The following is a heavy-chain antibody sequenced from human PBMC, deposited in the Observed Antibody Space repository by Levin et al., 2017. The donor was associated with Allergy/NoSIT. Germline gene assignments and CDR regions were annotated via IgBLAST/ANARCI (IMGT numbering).Heavy chain of an antibody. CDR1: GDSISRGFYY. J-gene: IGHJ6*03. CDR3: ARDLEGFSCYKPYCYMEV. CDR2: IYVTGST. Sequence: SSETLSLTCSVSGDSISRGFYYWSWIRQPAGEGLEWIGRIYVTGSTPYSSSLKSRVTISLDRSKDQVSLKMNSVTAADTAVYYCARDLEGFSCYKPYCYMEVWGKGTTVTVSS. D-gene: IGHD2-15*01. V-gene: IGHV4-61*02.